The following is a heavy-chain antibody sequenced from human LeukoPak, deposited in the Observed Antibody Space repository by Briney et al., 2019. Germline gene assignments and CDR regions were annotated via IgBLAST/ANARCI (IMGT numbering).Heavy chain of an antibody. D-gene: IGHD2-15*01. J-gene: IGHJ4*02. CDR2: ITGTGGR. V-gene: IGHV3-23*01. CDR3: AKDYCRDGNCPFPFLDS. Sequence: GGSLRLSCAVSGFTLTNHGVSWVRQAPGKGLEWVSIITGTGGRYYGDSVKGRFILSRDNSKNTVYMQMSSLRAEDTAAYYCAKDYCRDGNCPFPFLDSWGQGTLVTVSS. CDR1: GFTLTNHG.